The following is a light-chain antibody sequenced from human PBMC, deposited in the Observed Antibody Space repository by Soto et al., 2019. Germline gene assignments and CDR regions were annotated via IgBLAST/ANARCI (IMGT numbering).Light chain of an antibody. V-gene: IGKV1-27*01. CDR3: QKYNSVLRP. CDR1: QDINNY. Sequence: DVQLTQSPPSLSVSVGDRVTITCQASQDINNYLNWYQQKPVKAPKLLIYAASTLQSWVPSRFSGRGSGTDFTLTISSLQPEDVATYYCQKYNSVLRPFGGGTMVGIK. CDR2: AAS. J-gene: IGKJ4*01.